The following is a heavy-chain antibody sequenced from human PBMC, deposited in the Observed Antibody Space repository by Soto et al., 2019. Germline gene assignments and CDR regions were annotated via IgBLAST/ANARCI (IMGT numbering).Heavy chain of an antibody. CDR2: ISSSSSYI. Sequence: GGSLRLSCAASGFTFSSYSMDWVRQAPGKGMEWVSSISSSSSYIYYADSVKGRFTISRDNAKNSLYLQMNSLRAEDTAVYYCARDLAPYYYDSSGYWVTFDYWXQGTLVNVSS. V-gene: IGHV3-21*01. CDR1: GFTFSSYS. J-gene: IGHJ4*02. CDR3: ARDLAPYYYDSSGYWVTFDY. D-gene: IGHD3-22*01.